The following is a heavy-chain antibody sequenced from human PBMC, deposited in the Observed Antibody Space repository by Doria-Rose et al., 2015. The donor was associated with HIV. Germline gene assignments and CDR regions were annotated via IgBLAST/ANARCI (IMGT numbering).Heavy chain of an antibody. J-gene: IGHJ4*02. Sequence: QVTLKESGPVLVKPTETLTLTCTVSGVSLSSPGMGVSWIRQPPGKALEWLANIFSDDERSYKTSLNSRLTISSGTSISQVVLTMTDMDPVDTATYYCARIKSSRWYHKYYFDFWGQGTLVIVSA. CDR3: ARIKSSRWYHKYYFDF. CDR2: IFSDDER. CDR1: GVSLSSPGMG. V-gene: IGHV2-26*01. D-gene: IGHD6-13*01.